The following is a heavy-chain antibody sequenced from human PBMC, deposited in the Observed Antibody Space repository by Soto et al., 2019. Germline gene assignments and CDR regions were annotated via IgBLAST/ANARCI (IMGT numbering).Heavy chain of an antibody. V-gene: IGHV4-31*03. D-gene: IGHD3-9*01. Sequence: PSETLSLTCTVSGGSISSGGYYWSWIRQHPGKGLEWIGYIYYSGSTYYNPSLKSRVTISVDTSKNQFSLKLSSVTAADTAVYYCARAGLLSDILTGYYPGYYYYYGMDVWGQGTTVTVSS. CDR1: GGSISSGGYY. J-gene: IGHJ6*02. CDR2: IYYSGST. CDR3: ARAGLLSDILTGYYPGYYYYYGMDV.